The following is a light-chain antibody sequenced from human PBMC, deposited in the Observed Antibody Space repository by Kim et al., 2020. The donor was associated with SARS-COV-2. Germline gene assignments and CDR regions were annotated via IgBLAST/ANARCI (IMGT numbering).Light chain of an antibody. Sequence: EIVLTQSPATLSLSPGERATLSCRASQSVSSNLAWYQQKPGQAPRLLIYDASSRATGIPARFSGSGSGTDFTLTISSLEPEDFAVYYCQQRSNGGCYTFGQGTKLEI. J-gene: IGKJ2*01. CDR1: QSVSSN. V-gene: IGKV3-11*01. CDR3: QQRSNGGCYT. CDR2: DAS.